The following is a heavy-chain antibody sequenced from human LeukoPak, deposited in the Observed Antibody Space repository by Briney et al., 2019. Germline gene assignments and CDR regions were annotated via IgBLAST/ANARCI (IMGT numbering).Heavy chain of an antibody. V-gene: IGHV3-30*18. D-gene: IGHD3-10*01. J-gene: IGHJ4*02. CDR1: GFTFSSYG. CDR2: ISYDGSNK. Sequence: PGGSLRLSCAASGFTFSSYGMHWVRQAPGKGLEWVAVISYDGSNKYYADSVKGRFTISRDNSKNTLYLQMNSLRAEDTAVYYCAKAFMVRGVTVDYWGQGTLSPSPQ. CDR3: AKAFMVRGVTVDY.